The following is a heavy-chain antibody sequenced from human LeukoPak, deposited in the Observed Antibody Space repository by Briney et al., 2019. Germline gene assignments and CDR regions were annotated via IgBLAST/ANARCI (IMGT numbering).Heavy chain of an antibody. J-gene: IGHJ4*02. V-gene: IGHV3-23*01. D-gene: IGHD2-2*01. CDR2: ISGSDGST. CDR1: GFTFSSYA. Sequence: GGSLRLSCAASGFTFSSYAMTWVRQAPDKGLEWVSAISGSDGSTYYADSVKGRFTISRDDSQNTLYLQMNSMSAEDTAVYYCAKVETSGGANCYALDYWGQGTLVTVSS. CDR3: AKVETSGGANCYALDY.